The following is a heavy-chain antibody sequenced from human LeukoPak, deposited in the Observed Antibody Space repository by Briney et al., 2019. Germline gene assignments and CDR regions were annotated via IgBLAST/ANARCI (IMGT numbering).Heavy chain of an antibody. Sequence: PGGSLRLSCAASGLIFSKYWMTWVRQAPGKGLEWVASIKPDGSEKYYLDSVKGRFTISRDNAKNSLYLQMNSLRAEDTAVYYCARAPLTAMVTLFDYWGQGTLVTVSS. J-gene: IGHJ4*02. V-gene: IGHV3-7*01. CDR1: GLIFSKYW. CDR2: IKPDGSEK. D-gene: IGHD5-18*01. CDR3: ARAPLTAMVTLFDY.